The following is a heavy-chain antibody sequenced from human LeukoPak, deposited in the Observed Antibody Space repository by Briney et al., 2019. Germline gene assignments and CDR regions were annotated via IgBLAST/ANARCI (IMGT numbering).Heavy chain of an antibody. CDR3: ATSGSMVRGVIYYYYMDV. J-gene: IGHJ6*03. Sequence: ASVKVSCKVSGYTLTELSMHWVRQAPGKGLEWMGGFGPEDGETIYAQKFQGRVTMTEDTSTDTAYMELSSLRSEDTAVYYCATSGSMVRGVIYYYYMDVWGKGTTVTVSS. CDR2: FGPEDGET. V-gene: IGHV1-24*01. CDR1: GYTLTELS. D-gene: IGHD3-10*01.